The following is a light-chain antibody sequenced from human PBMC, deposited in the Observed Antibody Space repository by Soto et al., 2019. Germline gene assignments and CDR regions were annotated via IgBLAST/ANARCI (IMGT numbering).Light chain of an antibody. CDR1: QTVSSS. J-gene: IGKJ1*01. V-gene: IGKV3-11*01. Sequence: EIVLTQSPATLSLAPGERATRSCRASQTVSSSLAWYQQKPGQAPRLLIYEASNRATGIPARFSGSGSGTEFILTITSLQSEDSAVYYCQEYNTWPWTFGQGTKVDIK. CDR3: QEYNTWPWT. CDR2: EAS.